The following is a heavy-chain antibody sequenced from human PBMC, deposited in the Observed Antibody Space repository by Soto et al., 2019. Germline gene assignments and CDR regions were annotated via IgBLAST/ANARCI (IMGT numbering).Heavy chain of an antibody. V-gene: IGHV1-18*04. CDR3: ATVSTYDSSGYYWDYYYGMDV. CDR2: ISAYNGNT. CDR1: GYTFTSYG. Sequence: ASVNVSCKASGYTFTSYGISWVRQAPGQGLEWMGWISAYNGNTNYAQKLQGRVTMTTDTSTSTAYMELRSLRSDDTAVYYCATVSTYDSSGYYWDYYYGMDVWGQGTTVTVSS. D-gene: IGHD3-22*01. J-gene: IGHJ6*02.